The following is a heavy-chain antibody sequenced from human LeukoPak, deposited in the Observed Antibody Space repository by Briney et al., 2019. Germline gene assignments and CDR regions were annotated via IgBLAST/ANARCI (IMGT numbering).Heavy chain of an antibody. CDR1: GGTFSSYA. CDR3: ARAGSSGSFSPHHDAFDI. J-gene: IGHJ3*02. CDR2: ITHIFCTA. V-gene: IGHV1-69*13. Sequence: ASVKVSCKASGGTFSSYAISWVRQAPGQGLEWMGGITHIFCTANYAQKFQGRVTITADESTSTAYMELSSLGSEDTAVYYCARAGSSGSFSPHHDAFDIWGQGTMVTVSS. D-gene: IGHD1-26*01.